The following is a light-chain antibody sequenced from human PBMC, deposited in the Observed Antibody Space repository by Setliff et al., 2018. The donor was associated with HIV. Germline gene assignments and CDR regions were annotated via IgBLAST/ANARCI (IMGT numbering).Light chain of an antibody. Sequence: SYELTQPPSVSVAPGKTATITCGGNNIGSKSVHWYQRKPGQAPLMVVYDASDRPSGIPDRFSGSKSGNTATLTISRVDAGDEADYYCQVWDNNSDHYVFGTGT. CDR2: DAS. CDR1: NIGSKS. V-gene: IGLV3-21*03. J-gene: IGLJ1*01. CDR3: QVWDNNSDHYV.